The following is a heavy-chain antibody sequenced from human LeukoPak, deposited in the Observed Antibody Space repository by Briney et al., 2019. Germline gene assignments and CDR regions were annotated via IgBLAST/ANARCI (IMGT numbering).Heavy chain of an antibody. D-gene: IGHD1-7*01. Sequence: SCKASGYTFTGYYMHWVRQAPGKGLEWVSYISTSGNTRYYADSVKGRFTISRDNAKNSLYLQMNSLRVEDTAVYYCARELSGTTSYYFDYWGQGTLVTVSS. V-gene: IGHV3-48*03. J-gene: IGHJ4*02. CDR3: ARELSGTTSYYFDY. CDR1: GYTFTGYY. CDR2: ISTSGNTR.